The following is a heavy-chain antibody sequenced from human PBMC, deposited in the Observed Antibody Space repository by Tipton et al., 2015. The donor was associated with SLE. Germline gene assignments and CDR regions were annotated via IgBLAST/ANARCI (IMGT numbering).Heavy chain of an antibody. CDR1: GYSISSGYY. CDR3: ARVLTGRRLFDY. V-gene: IGHV4-38-2*02. D-gene: IGHD7-27*01. J-gene: IGHJ4*02. CDR2: IYHSGRT. Sequence: TLSLTCTVSGYSISSGYYWGWIRQPPGKGLEWIGYIYHSGRTNYNPSLKSRVSMSVDKTENQFSLKLYFMAAADTGVYYCARVLTGRRLFDYWGQGTVVSVSS.